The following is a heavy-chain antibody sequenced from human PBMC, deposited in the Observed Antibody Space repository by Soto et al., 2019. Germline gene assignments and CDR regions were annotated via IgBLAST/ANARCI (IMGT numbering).Heavy chain of an antibody. J-gene: IGHJ6*02. V-gene: IGHV4-30-4*01. D-gene: IGHD2-2*01. CDR1: GGSISSGDYY. Sequence: SETLSLTCTVSGGSISSGDYYWSWIRQPPGKGLEWIGYIYYSGSTYYNPSLKSRVTISVDTSKNQFSLKLSSVTAADTAVYYCARAPLIVVVPAATSYYYYGIDVWGQGTTVPVSS. CDR2: IYYSGST. CDR3: ARAPLIVVVPAATSYYYYGIDV.